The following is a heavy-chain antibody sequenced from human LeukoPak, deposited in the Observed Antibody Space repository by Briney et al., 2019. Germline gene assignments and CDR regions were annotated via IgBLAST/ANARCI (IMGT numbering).Heavy chain of an antibody. J-gene: IGHJ4*02. D-gene: IGHD2-15*01. CDR2: FDPEDAEI. CDR3: AAEGQWSLVHYFNS. Sequence: EASVKVSCKVSGNTLTDLSIHWVRQAPGKGLDWMGGFDPEDAEIIYAEKFQDRVTMTEDPSTDTAYLELSNLRSEDTAVYFCAAEGQWSLVHYFNSWGQGALVTVSS. CDR1: GNTLTDLS. V-gene: IGHV1-24*01.